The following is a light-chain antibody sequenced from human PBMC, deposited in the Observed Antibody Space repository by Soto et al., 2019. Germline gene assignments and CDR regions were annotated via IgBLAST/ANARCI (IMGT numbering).Light chain of an antibody. CDR3: QQRANWPLT. CDR1: QNIGTY. V-gene: IGKV3-11*01. CDR2: DVS. J-gene: IGKJ4*01. Sequence: EIVLTQSPATLSLSPGERATLSCRASQNIGTYLAWYQQRPGQAPRLLIYDVSNRATGIPARFSGSGSGTDFTLTISILEPEDFAVYYCQQRANWPLTFGGGTKVEIK.